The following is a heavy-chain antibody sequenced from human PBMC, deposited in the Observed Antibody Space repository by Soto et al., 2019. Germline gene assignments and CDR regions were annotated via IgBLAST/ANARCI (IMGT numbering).Heavy chain of an antibody. CDR2: ISYDGSNK. CDR3: AKGTLPPLAYFDY. D-gene: IGHD1-7*01. CDR1: GFTFSSYG. J-gene: IGHJ4*02. V-gene: IGHV3-30*18. Sequence: GGSLRLSCAASGFTFSSYGMHWVRQAPGKGLEWVAVISYDGSNKYYADSVKGRFTISRDNSKNTLSLQMNSLRAEDTAVYYCAKGTLPPLAYFDYWGQGT.